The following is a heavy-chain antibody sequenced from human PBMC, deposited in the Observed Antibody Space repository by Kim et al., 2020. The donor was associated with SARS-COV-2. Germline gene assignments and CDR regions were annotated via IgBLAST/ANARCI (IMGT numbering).Heavy chain of an antibody. J-gene: IGHJ4*02. CDR3: AKSGWFPLIYFDY. D-gene: IGHD6-19*01. Sequence: YADSVKGRFTISRDNSKNTLYLQMNSLRAEDTAVYYCAKSGWFPLIYFDYWGQGTLVTVSS. V-gene: IGHV3-23*01.